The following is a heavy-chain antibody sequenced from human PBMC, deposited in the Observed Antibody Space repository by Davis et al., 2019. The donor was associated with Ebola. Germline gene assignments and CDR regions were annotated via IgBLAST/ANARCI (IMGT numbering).Heavy chain of an antibody. CDR1: GFTFSSYA. J-gene: IGHJ4*02. CDR3: ARGGGEFDY. CDR2: ISGSGGST. Sequence: PGGSMRPSCAASGFTFSSYAMRRVRQAPGKGLEWVSAISGSGGSTYYADSVKGRFTISRDNSKNSLYLQMNSLRTEDTALYYCARGGGEFDYCGQGTLVTVSS. V-gene: IGHV3-23*01. D-gene: IGHD3-10*01.